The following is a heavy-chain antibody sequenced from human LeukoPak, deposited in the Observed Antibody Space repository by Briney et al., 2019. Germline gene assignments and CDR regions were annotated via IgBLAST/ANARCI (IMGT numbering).Heavy chain of an antibody. J-gene: IGHJ4*02. CDR3: ASRSSIWSGYQDTLYYFDS. Sequence: SETLSLTCTVAGGSISSYYWSWIRQPPGKRLEWIGHIYYSGSTNYNPSLKSRVTISVDTSKNQFSLKLSSVTAADTAVYYCASRSSIWSGYQDTLYYFDSWGQGTLVTVSS. CDR1: GGSISSYY. V-gene: IGHV4-59*01. D-gene: IGHD3-3*01. CDR2: IYYSGST.